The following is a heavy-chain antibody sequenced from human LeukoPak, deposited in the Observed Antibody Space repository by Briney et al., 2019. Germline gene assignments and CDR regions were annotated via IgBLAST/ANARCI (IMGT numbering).Heavy chain of an antibody. CDR1: GGSISSSSYY. D-gene: IGHD3-22*01. Sequence: SETLSLTCSVSGGSISSSSYYWGWIRQPQGKGLEWIGEIYYSGRAYYNSSLKSRLTISVDTSWNQFSLTLSSVTAADTGVYYCARRRYYDSTGYLDWGQGTLVSVST. CDR2: IYYSGRA. J-gene: IGHJ1*01. CDR3: ARRRYYDSTGYLD. V-gene: IGHV4-39*01.